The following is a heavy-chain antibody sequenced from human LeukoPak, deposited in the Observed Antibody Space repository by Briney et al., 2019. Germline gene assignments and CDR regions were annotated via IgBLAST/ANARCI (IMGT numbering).Heavy chain of an antibody. V-gene: IGHV4-59*08. CDR1: GGSIRSYY. CDR3: ARFTYDDHGKNYYLDY. Sequence: SETLSLTCTVSGGSIRSYYWSWIRQPPGKGLEWIGYIYYSGSTNYSPSLKSRVTISVDTSKNQFSLKLSSVTAADTAVYYCARFTYDDHGKNYYLDYWGQGNLVTVSS. D-gene: IGHD4-17*01. J-gene: IGHJ4*02. CDR2: IYYSGST.